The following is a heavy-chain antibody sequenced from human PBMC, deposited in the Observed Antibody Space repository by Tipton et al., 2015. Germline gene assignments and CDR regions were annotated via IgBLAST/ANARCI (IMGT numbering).Heavy chain of an antibody. J-gene: IGHJ6*02. CDR2: LYTGGGT. V-gene: IGHV3-53*01. Sequence: SLRLSCAASGFTFSSYAMSWVRQAPGKGLEWVSVLYTGGGTNYADSVEGRFTISRDNSQNTLYLQMNSLRAEDTALYYCATHVRGATGIQMVSGVHYHYFAMDVWGQGTTVTVSS. D-gene: IGHD1-26*01. CDR1: GFTFSSYA. CDR3: ATHVRGATGIQMVSGVHYHYFAMDV.